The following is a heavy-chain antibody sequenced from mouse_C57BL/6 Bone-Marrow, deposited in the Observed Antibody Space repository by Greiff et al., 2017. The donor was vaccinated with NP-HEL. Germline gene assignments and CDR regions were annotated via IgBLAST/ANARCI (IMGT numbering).Heavy chain of an antibody. CDR1: GYSFTGYF. V-gene: IGHV1-20*01. D-gene: IGHD1-1*01. CDR3: ARPLLLRSPGFAY. J-gene: IGHJ3*01. Sequence: EVQLQESGPELVKPGDSVKISCKASGYSFTGYFMNWVMQSHGKSLEWIGRINPYNGDTFYNQKFKGKATLTVDKSSSTAHMELRSLTSEDSAVYYCARPLLLRSPGFAYWGQGTLVTVSA. CDR2: INPYNGDT.